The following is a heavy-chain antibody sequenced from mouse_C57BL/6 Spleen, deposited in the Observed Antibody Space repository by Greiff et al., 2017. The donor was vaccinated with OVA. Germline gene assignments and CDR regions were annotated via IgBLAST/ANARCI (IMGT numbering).Heavy chain of an antibody. CDR2: IYPGDGDT. Sequence: VQLQQSGPELVKPGASVKISCKASGYAFSSSWMNWVKQRPGKGLEWIGRIYPGDGDTNYNGKFKGKATLTADKSSSTAYMQLSSLTSEDSAVYVCARSESRTWFAYWGQGTLVTVSA. CDR1: GYAFSSSW. J-gene: IGHJ3*01. V-gene: IGHV1-82*01. CDR3: ARSESRTWFAY.